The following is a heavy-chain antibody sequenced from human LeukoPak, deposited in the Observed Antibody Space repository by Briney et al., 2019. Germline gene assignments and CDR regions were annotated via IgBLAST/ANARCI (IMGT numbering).Heavy chain of an antibody. CDR1: GYTFTSYD. CDR2: MNPNSGNT. CDR3: ARRGVTYYYYYYMDV. V-gene: IGHV1-8*01. D-gene: IGHD3-10*01. J-gene: IGHJ6*03. Sequence: ASVKVSYKASGYTFTSYDINWVRQATGQGLEWMGWMNPNSGNTGYAQKFQGRVTMTRNTSISTAYMELSSLRSEDTAVYYCARRGVTYYYYYYMDVWGKGTTVTVSS.